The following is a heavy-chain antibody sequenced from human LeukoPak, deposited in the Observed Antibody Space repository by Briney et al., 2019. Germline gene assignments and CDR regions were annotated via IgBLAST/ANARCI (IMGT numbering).Heavy chain of an antibody. CDR1: GGSINDYY. Sequence: SETLSLTCTVSGGSINDYYWSWIRRPPGKGLEWIGYTHYSGSTNYNPSLKSRVTISVDTSKNQFSLKLSSVTAADTAVYYCARQSRITMIRGPYGMDVWGQGTTVTVSS. CDR2: THYSGST. V-gene: IGHV4-59*08. CDR3: ARQSRITMIRGPYGMDV. D-gene: IGHD3-10*01. J-gene: IGHJ6*02.